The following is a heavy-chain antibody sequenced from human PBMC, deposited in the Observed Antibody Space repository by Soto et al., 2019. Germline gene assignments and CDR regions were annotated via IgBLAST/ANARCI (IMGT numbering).Heavy chain of an antibody. CDR2: ISSSRSTI. J-gene: IGHJ5*02. Sequence: EVQLVESGGGLVQPGGSLRLSCAASGFTFSSYSMNWVRQAPGKGLEWVSYISSSRSTIYYADSVKGRFTNSRDNAKNSLYLQMNSLRAEDTAVYYCARHPERIAQIGWFDPWGQGTLVTVSS. CDR1: GFTFSSYS. V-gene: IGHV3-48*01. D-gene: IGHD6-13*01. CDR3: ARHPERIAQIGWFDP.